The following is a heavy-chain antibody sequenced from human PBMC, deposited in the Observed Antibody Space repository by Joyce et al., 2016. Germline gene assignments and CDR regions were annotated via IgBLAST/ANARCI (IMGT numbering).Heavy chain of an antibody. CDR2: IRSKTSGETT. Sequence: EVQVAEYGGGLVKPGGSLRLSCAASGFTFNVAWMTWVRQAPGKGVEWVGRIRSKTSGETTEYAAPVKGRFTISRDDSKNTVSLQMNGLRTEDTAVYLCAADVAEVGFGELDHWGQGTLVTVSS. J-gene: IGHJ4*02. V-gene: IGHV3-15*01. CDR3: AADVAEVGFGELDH. CDR1: GFTFNVAW. D-gene: IGHD3-10*01.